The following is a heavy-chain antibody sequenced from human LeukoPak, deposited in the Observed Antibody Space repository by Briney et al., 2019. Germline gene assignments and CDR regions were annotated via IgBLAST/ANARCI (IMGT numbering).Heavy chain of an antibody. D-gene: IGHD6-19*01. CDR2: IYYSGST. CDR3: ARLGQWLVHNYFDY. V-gene: IGHV4-39*01. Sequence: SSETPSLTCTVSGGSISSSSYYWGWIRQPPGKGLEWIGSIYYSGSTYYNPSLKSRVTISVDTSKNQFSLKLSSVTAADTAVYYCARLGQWLVHNYFDYWGQGTLVTVSS. CDR1: GGSISSSSYY. J-gene: IGHJ4*02.